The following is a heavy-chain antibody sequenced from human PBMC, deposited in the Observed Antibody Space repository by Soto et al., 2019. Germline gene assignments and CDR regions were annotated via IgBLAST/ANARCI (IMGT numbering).Heavy chain of an antibody. D-gene: IGHD5-18*01. CDR1: GLTFSTSG. CDR3: AKVARTPAMVTPPSLFGLGG. Sequence: GGSLRLSCADSGLTFSTSGMHWVRQAPGKGLEWVAVISYDGSNKYYRDSVKGRFTTSRDNSKNTLYLQMSSLRLEDTAVYYCAKVARTPAMVTPPSLFGLGGWGQGTTVTVSS. J-gene: IGHJ6*02. V-gene: IGHV3-30*18. CDR2: ISYDGSNK.